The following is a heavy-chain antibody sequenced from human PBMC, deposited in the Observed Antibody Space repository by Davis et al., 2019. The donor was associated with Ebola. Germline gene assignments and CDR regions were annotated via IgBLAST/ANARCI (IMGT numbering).Heavy chain of an antibody. J-gene: IGHJ5*02. V-gene: IGHV3-74*01. CDR2: INGDGTIT. CDR3: ARVATDWFDP. CDR1: GFTFSRYW. Sequence: PSGSLRLSCAASGFTFSRYWMHWVRQAPGTGLVWVSNINGDGTITNYADSVKGRFTISRDNAKNTLYLQMNSLRVEDAGLYFCARVATDWFDPWGQGTLVTVSS.